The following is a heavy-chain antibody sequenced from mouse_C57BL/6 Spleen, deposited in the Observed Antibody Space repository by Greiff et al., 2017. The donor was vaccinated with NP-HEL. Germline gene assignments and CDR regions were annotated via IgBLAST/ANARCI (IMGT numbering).Heavy chain of an antibody. V-gene: IGHV5-9-1*02. CDR3: TRDGPYYFDY. D-gene: IGHD1-1*01. J-gene: IGHJ2*01. CDR1: GFTFSSYA. CDR2: ISSGGDYI. Sequence: EVQGVESGEGLVKPGGSLKLSCAASGFTFSSYAMSWVRQTPEKRLEWVAYISSGGDYIYYADTVKGRFTISRDNARNPLYLQMSSLKSEDTAMYYCTRDGPYYFDYWGQGTTLTVSS.